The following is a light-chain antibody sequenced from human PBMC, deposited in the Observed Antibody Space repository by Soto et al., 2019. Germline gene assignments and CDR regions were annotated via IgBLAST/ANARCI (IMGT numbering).Light chain of an antibody. Sequence: DIQMTQSPSSLSASVGVRITITCRASQSISSYLNWYQQKPGKAPKLLIYGASTLHSGVPSRFSGSGSGTHFTLTISSLQPEDFATYYCQQSYSTPRTFGHGTKLEIK. V-gene: IGKV1-39*01. CDR1: QSISSY. CDR3: QQSYSTPRT. J-gene: IGKJ2*01. CDR2: GAS.